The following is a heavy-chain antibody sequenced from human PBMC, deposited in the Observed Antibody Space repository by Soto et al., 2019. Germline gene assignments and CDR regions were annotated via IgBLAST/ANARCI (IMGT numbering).Heavy chain of an antibody. Sequence: GESLKISCKGSGYSFTSYWISWVRQMPGKGLEWMGRIDPSDSYTNYSPSFQGHVTISADKSISTAYLQWSSLKASDTAMYYCASWEPAIAAAAYWGQGTLVTVSS. CDR3: ASWEPAIAAAAY. D-gene: IGHD6-13*01. CDR2: IDPSDSYT. CDR1: GYSFTSYW. V-gene: IGHV5-10-1*01. J-gene: IGHJ4*02.